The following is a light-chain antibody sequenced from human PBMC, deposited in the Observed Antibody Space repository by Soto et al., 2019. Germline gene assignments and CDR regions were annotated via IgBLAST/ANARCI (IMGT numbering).Light chain of an antibody. CDR3: QQFGSSPLFT. CDR1: QSVSSSY. V-gene: IGKV3-20*01. J-gene: IGKJ3*01. CDR2: GAS. Sequence: EIVLTQSPGTLSLSPGERATLSCRASQSVSSSYLAWYQQKPGQAPRLLIYGASSRATGIPDRFSVSGSGTDFTLTISRLEPEAFAVYYCQQFGSSPLFTFGRGTKVDVK.